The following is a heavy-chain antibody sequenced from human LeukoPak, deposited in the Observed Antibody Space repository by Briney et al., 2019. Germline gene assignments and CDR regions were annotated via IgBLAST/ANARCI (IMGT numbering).Heavy chain of an antibody. CDR1: GFTFSSYS. V-gene: IGHV3-23*01. J-gene: IGHJ4*02. CDR2: ISGSGGTT. D-gene: IGHD6-19*01. Sequence: PGGSLRLSCAASGFTFSSYSMSWVPQAPGKGLEWVSAISGSGGTTYYADSVKGRFTISRDNSKNTLYLQMNSLRAEDTALYYCAKRALYSSGPKYFDYWGQGTLVTVSS. CDR3: AKRALYSSGPKYFDY.